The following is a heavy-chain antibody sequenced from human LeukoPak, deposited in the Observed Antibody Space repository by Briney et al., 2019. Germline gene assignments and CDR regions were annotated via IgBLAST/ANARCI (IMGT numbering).Heavy chain of an antibody. Sequence: SETLSLTCAVYSGSFSGYYWSWIRQPPGKGLEWIGYIYYSGSTYHNPSLKSRLTISLDTSKNQFSLKLSSVTAADTAVYYCARGRVAVAGKAWDYWGQGTLVTVSS. D-gene: IGHD6-19*01. J-gene: IGHJ4*02. CDR3: ARGRVAVAGKAWDY. V-gene: IGHV4-34*01. CDR2: IYYSGST. CDR1: SGSFSGYY.